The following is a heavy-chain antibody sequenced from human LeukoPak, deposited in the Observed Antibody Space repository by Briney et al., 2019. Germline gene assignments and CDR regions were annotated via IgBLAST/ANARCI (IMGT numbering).Heavy chain of an antibody. D-gene: IGHD5-12*01. J-gene: IGHJ4*02. CDR1: GHSITPCYH. CDR3: ARDPRGSYDY. CDR2: INPNSGDT. Sequence: ASLKVSCRASGHSITPCYHIHGPRHTPGPGPEFMGWINPNSGDTRYAQKFQGRVTVTRDTVINTAYMELNSLTSDDTAVYYCARDPRGSYDYWGQGTLVTVSS. V-gene: IGHV1-2*02.